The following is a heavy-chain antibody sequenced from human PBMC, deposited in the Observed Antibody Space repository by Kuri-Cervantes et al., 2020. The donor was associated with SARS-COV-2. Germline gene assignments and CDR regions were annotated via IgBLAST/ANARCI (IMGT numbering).Heavy chain of an antibody. CDR1: GFTVSTNY. CDR2: IYSGGHT. Sequence: GESLRLSCAVSGFTVSTNYMSWVRQAPGKGLEWVSLIYSGGHTDYAESVKGRFTISRDNSRNTVYLQMDSLRTEDTAVYYCALETFDYWGQGTLVTVSS. CDR3: ALETFDY. D-gene: IGHD5-24*01. J-gene: IGHJ4*02. V-gene: IGHV3-66*02.